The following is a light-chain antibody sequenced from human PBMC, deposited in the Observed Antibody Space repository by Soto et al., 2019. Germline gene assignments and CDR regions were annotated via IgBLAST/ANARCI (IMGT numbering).Light chain of an antibody. CDR3: QQYGSSPRT. CDR1: QSVSSSY. Sequence: ELVLTQSPGTLSLSPGERDTLSCRASQSVSSSYLAWYQQKPGEAPRPLIYGASSRATGIPDRFSGSGSGTDFTLTISRLEPEDFAVYYCQQYGSSPRTFGQGTKVEIK. CDR2: GAS. J-gene: IGKJ1*01. V-gene: IGKV3-20*01.